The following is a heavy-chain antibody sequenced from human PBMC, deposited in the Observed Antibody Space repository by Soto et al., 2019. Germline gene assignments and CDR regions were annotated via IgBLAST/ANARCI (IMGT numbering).Heavy chain of an antibody. J-gene: IGHJ4*02. Sequence: QVQLVESGGGVVQPGRSLRLSCAASGFTFSNYAIHWVRQAPGKGLEWVAVLSYDGNKIHYADSVKGRFTVSRDNSKNTLFLQMNRLRAEDTALYYCARGPIGDAAMVTNYFDYWGQGTLVTVSS. CDR1: GFTFSNYA. V-gene: IGHV3-30-3*01. CDR2: LSYDGNKI. CDR3: ARGPIGDAAMVTNYFDY. D-gene: IGHD5-18*01.